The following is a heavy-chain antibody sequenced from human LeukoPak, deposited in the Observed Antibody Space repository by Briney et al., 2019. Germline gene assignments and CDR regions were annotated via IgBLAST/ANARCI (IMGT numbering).Heavy chain of an antibody. D-gene: IGHD4-17*01. CDR2: VNLQGST. J-gene: IGHJ6*02. CDR3: ARGPGDYKQETYYYYYGMDV. V-gene: IGHV4-4*02. CDR1: GGSITSTNY. Sequence: SETLSLTCGVSGGSITSTNYWTWVRQPPGKGLEWIGEVNLQGSTNYNLSLKSRVTISVHTSKDQFSLKLSSVTAADTAVYYCARGPGDYKQETYYYYYGMDVWGQGTTVTVSS.